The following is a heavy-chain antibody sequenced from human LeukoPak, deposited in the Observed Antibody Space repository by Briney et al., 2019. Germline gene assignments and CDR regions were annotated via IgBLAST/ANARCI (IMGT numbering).Heavy chain of an antibody. CDR2: INHSGST. Sequence: SETLSLTCAVYGGSFSGYYWSWIRQPPGKGLEWIGEINHSGSTNYNPSLKSRVTISVDTSKSQFSLKLSSVTAADTAVYYYARHKIWEPQPFDYWGQGTLVTVSS. V-gene: IGHV4-34*01. CDR1: GGSFSGYY. J-gene: IGHJ4*02. D-gene: IGHD1-26*01. CDR3: ARHKIWEPQPFDY.